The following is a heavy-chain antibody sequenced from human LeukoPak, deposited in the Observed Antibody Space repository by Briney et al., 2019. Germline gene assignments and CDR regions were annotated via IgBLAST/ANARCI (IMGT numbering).Heavy chain of an antibody. CDR1: GFPFSSYA. CDR3: AKERCCSVGSCARIPDY. Sequence: PGGSLRLSCPASGFPFSSYAMSLVRPAPGKGLEWVSTISGCGGITYYADSQKGRFTISRDNSKNSLYLQVSSLRAEDTAVYFCAKERCCSVGSCARIPDYWGQGTLVTVSS. CDR2: ISGCGGIT. D-gene: IGHD2-15*01. V-gene: IGHV3-23*01. J-gene: IGHJ4*02.